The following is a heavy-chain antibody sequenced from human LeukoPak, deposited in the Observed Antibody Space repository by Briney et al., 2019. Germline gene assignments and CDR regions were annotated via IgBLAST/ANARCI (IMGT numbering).Heavy chain of an antibody. CDR2: INHSGST. Sequence: PSETLSLTCAVYGGSFSGYYWSWIRQPPGKGLEWIGEINHSGSTNYNPSLKSRVTISVDTSKNQFSLKLSSVTAADTAVYYCTYSSSAVPYNRFDPLGQGTLVTDSS. V-gene: IGHV4-34*01. D-gene: IGHD6-6*01. CDR1: GGSFSGYY. J-gene: IGHJ5*02. CDR3: TYSSSAVPYNRFDP.